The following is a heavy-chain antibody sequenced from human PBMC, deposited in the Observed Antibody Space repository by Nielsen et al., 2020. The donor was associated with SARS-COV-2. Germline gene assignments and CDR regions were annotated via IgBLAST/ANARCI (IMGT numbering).Heavy chain of an antibody. Sequence: SETLSLTCTVSGGSISSYYWSWIRQPAGKGLEWIGRIYTSGSTNYNPSLKSRVTMSVDTSKNQLSLKLSSVTAADTAVYYCARDLGGYCSSTSCSIYYGMDVWGQGTTVTVSS. V-gene: IGHV4-4*07. CDR1: GGSISSYY. J-gene: IGHJ6*02. CDR3: ARDLGGYCSSTSCSIYYGMDV. CDR2: IYTSGST. D-gene: IGHD2-2*01.